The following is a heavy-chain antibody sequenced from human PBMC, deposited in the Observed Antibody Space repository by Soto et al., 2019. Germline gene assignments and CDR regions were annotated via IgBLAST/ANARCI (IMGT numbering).Heavy chain of an antibody. V-gene: IGHV4-38-2*02. Sequence: SETLSLTCSVSGYSISSGYYWGWVRQAPGKGLEWLGSVYHNGIMFHNPSFQSRVTISVDTSKNQFSLNLRSVTAADTAVYYCAALWFGELAFNYWGHGILVT. CDR2: VYHNGIM. CDR1: GYSISSGYY. D-gene: IGHD3-10*01. CDR3: AALWFGELAFNY. J-gene: IGHJ4*01.